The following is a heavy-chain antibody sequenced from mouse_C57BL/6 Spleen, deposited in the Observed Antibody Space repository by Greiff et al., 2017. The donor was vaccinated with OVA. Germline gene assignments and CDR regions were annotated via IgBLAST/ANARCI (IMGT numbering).Heavy chain of an antibody. CDR3: TGGLWSYAMDY. V-gene: IGHV6-3*01. CDR1: GFTFSNYW. D-gene: IGHD6-1*01. CDR2: IRLKSDNYAT. J-gene: IGHJ4*01. Sequence: EVKVEESGGGLVQPGGSMKLSCVASGFTFSNYWMNWVRQSPEKGLEWVAQIRLKSDNYATHYAESVKGRFTISRDDSKSSVYLQMNNLRAEDTGIYYCTGGLWSYAMDYWGQGTSVTVSS.